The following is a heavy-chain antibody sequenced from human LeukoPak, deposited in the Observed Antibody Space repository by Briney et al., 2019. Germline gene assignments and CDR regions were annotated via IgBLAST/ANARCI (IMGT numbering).Heavy chain of an antibody. CDR3: AVLAVAGFFDY. Sequence: SQTLSLTCTVSGGSISSGSYYWSWIRQPAGKGLEWIGRIYTSGSTNYNPSLKSRVTISVDTSKNQFSLKLSSVTAADTAVYYCAVLAVAGFFDYWGQGTLVTVSS. D-gene: IGHD6-19*01. J-gene: IGHJ4*02. V-gene: IGHV4-61*02. CDR2: IYTSGST. CDR1: GGSISSGSYY.